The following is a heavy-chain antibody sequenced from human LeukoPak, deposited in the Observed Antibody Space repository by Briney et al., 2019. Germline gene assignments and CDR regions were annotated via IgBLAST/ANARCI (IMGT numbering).Heavy chain of an antibody. Sequence: GGSLRLSCAASGFTFSSYRMNWVRQAPGKGLEWVSSISSSSSYIYYADSVKGRFTISRDNAKNSLYLQMNSLRAEDTAVYYCAKDQPSTIFGVVTADNDAFDIWGQGTMVTVSS. D-gene: IGHD3-3*01. CDR1: GFTFSSYR. CDR2: ISSSSSYI. CDR3: AKDQPSTIFGVVTADNDAFDI. V-gene: IGHV3-21*04. J-gene: IGHJ3*02.